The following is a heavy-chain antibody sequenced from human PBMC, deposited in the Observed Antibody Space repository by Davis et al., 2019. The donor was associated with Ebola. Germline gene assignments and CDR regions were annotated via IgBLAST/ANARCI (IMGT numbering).Heavy chain of an antibody. Sequence: MPSETLSLTCDVSGGSLSGHYWSWIRQPPGKGLEWIGEISHSGSTDYNPSLQSRVTISVDTSKNQFSLKLSSVTAADTAVYYCARVDVGYCSSTSCRRSYWYFDLWGRGTLVTVSS. CDR1: GGSLSGHY. CDR3: ARVDVGYCSSTSCRRSYWYFDL. D-gene: IGHD2-2*01. J-gene: IGHJ2*01. V-gene: IGHV4-34*01. CDR2: ISHSGST.